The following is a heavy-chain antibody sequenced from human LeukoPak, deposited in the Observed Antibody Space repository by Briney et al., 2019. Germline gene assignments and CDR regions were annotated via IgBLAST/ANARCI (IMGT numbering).Heavy chain of an antibody. CDR3: ARWRPKQQLGYCFDY. V-gene: IGHV4-34*01. D-gene: IGHD6-13*01. CDR1: GGSFSGYY. Sequence: SETLSLTCAVYGGSFSGYYWSWIRQPPGRGLEWIGEINHSGSTNYNPSLKSRVTISVDTSKNQFSLKLSSVTAADTAVYYCARWRPKQQLGYCFDYWGQGTLVTVSS. J-gene: IGHJ4*02. CDR2: INHSGST.